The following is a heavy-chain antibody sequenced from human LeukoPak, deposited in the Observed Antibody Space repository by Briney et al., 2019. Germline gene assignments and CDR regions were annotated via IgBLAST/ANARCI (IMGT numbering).Heavy chain of an antibody. CDR1: GFTFSSYS. Sequence: GGSLRLSCAASGFTFSSYSMNWVRQAPGKGLEWVSSISSSSSYIYYADSVKGRCTISRDNAKNSLYLQMNSLRAEDTAVYYCAKPRPLRSDAFDIWGQGTMVTVSS. V-gene: IGHV3-21*01. CDR3: AKPRPLRSDAFDI. D-gene: IGHD4-17*01. CDR2: ISSSSSYI. J-gene: IGHJ3*02.